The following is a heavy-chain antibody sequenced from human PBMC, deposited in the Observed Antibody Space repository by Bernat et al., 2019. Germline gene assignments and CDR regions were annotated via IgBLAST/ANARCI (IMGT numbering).Heavy chain of an antibody. V-gene: IGHV4-31*03. CDR1: GGSISSGAYY. D-gene: IGHD2-15*01. Sequence: QVQLQESGPGLVKPSQTLSLTCTVSGGSISSGAYYWSWIRQHPGKGLEWIGYIYHSGSTYYNPSLKSRVTISVDTSKNQFSLKLSSVTAADTAVYYWARGEEGYCSGGSCYSNWFDPWGQGTLVTVSS. CDR3: ARGEEGYCSGGSCYSNWFDP. J-gene: IGHJ5*02. CDR2: IYHSGST.